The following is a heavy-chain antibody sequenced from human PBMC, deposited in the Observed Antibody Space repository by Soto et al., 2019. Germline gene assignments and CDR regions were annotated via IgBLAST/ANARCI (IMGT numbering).Heavy chain of an antibody. CDR2: IYYSGST. J-gene: IGHJ6*02. CDR3: ARGGTYGSGSHYPPLGMDV. CDR1: GGSISSSSYY. Sequence: QLQLQESGPGLVKPSETLSLTCTVSGGSISSSSYYWGWIRQPPGKGLEWIGSIYYSGSTYYNPSLKSRDTISVDTSKNQFSLKLSSVTAADTAVYYCARGGTYGSGSHYPPLGMDVWGQGTTVTVSS. V-gene: IGHV4-39*01. D-gene: IGHD3-10*01.